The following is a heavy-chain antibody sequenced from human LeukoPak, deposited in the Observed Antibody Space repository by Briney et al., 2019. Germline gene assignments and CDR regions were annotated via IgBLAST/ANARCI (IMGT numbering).Heavy chain of an antibody. Sequence: GASVKVSCKASGYTFTGYYMHWVRQAPGQGLEWMGWINPNSGDTNYAQKFQGRVTMIRDTSISTAYMELSRLRSDDTAVYYCSRDQVAGTVSYYWGQGTLVTVSS. CDR1: GYTFTGYY. CDR3: SRDQVAGTVSYY. D-gene: IGHD6-19*01. J-gene: IGHJ4*02. V-gene: IGHV1-2*02. CDR2: INPNSGDT.